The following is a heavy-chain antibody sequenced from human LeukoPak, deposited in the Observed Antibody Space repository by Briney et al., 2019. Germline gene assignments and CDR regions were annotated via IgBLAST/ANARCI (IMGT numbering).Heavy chain of an antibody. D-gene: IGHD5-12*01. V-gene: IGHV3-11*04. J-gene: IGHJ4*02. CDR1: GFTFSDYY. CDR3: ARGDIVATIERYYFDY. CDR2: ISSSGSTI. Sequence: PGGSLRLSCAASGFTFSDYYMSWIRQAPGKGLEWVSYISSSGSTIYYADSVKGRFTISRDNAKNSLYLQMNSLRAEDTAVYYCARGDIVATIERYYFDYWGQGTLVTVSS.